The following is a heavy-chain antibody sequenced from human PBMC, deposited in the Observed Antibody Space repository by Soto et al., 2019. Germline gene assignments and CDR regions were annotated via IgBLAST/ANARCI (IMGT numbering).Heavy chain of an antibody. CDR1: GLTYGSYA. J-gene: IGHJ6*02. Sequence: SVKVSCKDSGLTYGSYASSWVRRAPGQELEWMGGNIPNIGTANYAQKVQGRDTITADQSTSTAYMELSSLRSEDTAVYYCAQTRTYYYESSGNGGYYYYGMDVWGQGTTVTVSS. CDR2: NIPNIGTA. D-gene: IGHD3-22*01. CDR3: AQTRTYYYESSGNGGYYYYGMDV. V-gene: IGHV1-69*13.